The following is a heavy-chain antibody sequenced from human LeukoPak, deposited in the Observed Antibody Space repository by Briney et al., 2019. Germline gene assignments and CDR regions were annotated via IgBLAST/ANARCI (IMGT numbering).Heavy chain of an antibody. D-gene: IGHD4-23*01. CDR1: GFTFSDYD. J-gene: IGHJ6*03. CDR3: AKKTRWSNYYCYYMDV. Sequence: GGSLRLSCAASGFTFSDYDMSWVRQAPGKGLEWVSAISGSGGSTYYADSVKGRFTISRDNSKNTLYLQMNSLRAEDSAVYYCAKKTRWSNYYCYYMDVRGKGTTVTVSS. CDR2: ISGSGGST. V-gene: IGHV3-23*01.